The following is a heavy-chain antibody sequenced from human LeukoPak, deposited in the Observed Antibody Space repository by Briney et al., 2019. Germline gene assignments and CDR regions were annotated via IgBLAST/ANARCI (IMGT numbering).Heavy chain of an antibody. V-gene: IGHV4-38-2*02. J-gene: IGHJ5*01. CDR1: RYSISSGNY. CDR2: INHSGSA. Sequence: SETLSLTCSVSRYSISSGNYWACIRHPPGKERKGIGGINHSGSASYNAPPKSRVTISVDTSKNQFSLDLLSVTAAATAVYYCARHHGAGSSLNWFDSWGQGTLVTVSS. D-gene: IGHD3-10*01. CDR3: ARHHGAGSSLNWFDS.